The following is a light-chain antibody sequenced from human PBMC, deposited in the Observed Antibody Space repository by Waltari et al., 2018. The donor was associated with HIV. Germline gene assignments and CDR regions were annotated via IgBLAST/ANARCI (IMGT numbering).Light chain of an antibody. J-gene: IGLJ2*01. CDR3: ASNRLDSTLV. CDR1: STDSRFYQH. V-gene: IGLV2-14*03. CDR2: DID. Sequence: QSALTQPASVSGFPGQTINISCTGISTDSRFYQHVSWYQQHPGSVPRLIIYDIDSRPSGISDHFSGSRSGDSASLTISGLQSGDETHYFCASNRLDSTLVFGGGTK.